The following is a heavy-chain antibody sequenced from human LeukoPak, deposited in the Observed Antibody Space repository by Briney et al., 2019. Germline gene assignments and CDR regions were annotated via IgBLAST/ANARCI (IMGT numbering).Heavy chain of an antibody. D-gene: IGHD5-18*01. CDR3: ARGYSYGSDASDI. CDR2: IYYSGST. J-gene: IGHJ3*02. Sequence: SETLSLTCTVSGGSISSYYWSWIRQPPGKGLEWIGYIYYSGSTNYNPSLKSRVTISVDTSKNQFSLKLSSVTAADTAVYYCARGYSYGSDASDIWGQGTMVTVSS. V-gene: IGHV4-59*01. CDR1: GGSISSYY.